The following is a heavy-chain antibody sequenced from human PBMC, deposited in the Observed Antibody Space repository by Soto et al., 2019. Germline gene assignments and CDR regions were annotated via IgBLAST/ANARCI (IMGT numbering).Heavy chain of an antibody. V-gene: IGHV3-23*01. CDR1: GFTFSTYA. J-gene: IGHJ4*02. CDR3: AGGRGYSYGLDY. CDR2: ISDSGGTP. Sequence: EVKLLEYGGGLVQPGGSLRLSCAASGFTFSTYAMSWVRQTPGKGLGLEWVSAISDSGGTPNYADSVRGRFTISRDNSKNTLYLQMNSLRTDDTAVYYCAGGRGYSYGLDYWGQGTLVTVSS. D-gene: IGHD5-18*01.